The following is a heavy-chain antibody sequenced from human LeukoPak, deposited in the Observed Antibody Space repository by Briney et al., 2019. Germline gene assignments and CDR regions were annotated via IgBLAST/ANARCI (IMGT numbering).Heavy chain of an antibody. V-gene: IGHV1-69*04. CDR1: VGTFSSYA. CDR3: ARDQGVPRKNYFDY. J-gene: IGHJ4*02. CDR2: IIPILCIA. Sequence: ASVKVSCQASVGTFSSYAMSWVRPAPGQGLEWMGRIIPILCIANYAQKFQGRVTITADKSTSTAYMELSSLRSEDTAVYYCARDQGVPRKNYFDYWGQGTLVTVSS. D-gene: IGHD3-16*01.